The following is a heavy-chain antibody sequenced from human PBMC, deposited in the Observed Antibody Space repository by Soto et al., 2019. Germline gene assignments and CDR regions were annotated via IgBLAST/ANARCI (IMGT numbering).Heavy chain of an antibody. V-gene: IGHV4-39*01. CDR3: ARHGEHYYDSSGYYYNWFDP. D-gene: IGHD3-22*01. Sequence: SETLSLTCTVSGGSISSSSYYWGWIRQPPGKGLEWIGSIYYSGSTYYNPSLKSRVTISVDTSKNQFSLKLSYVTAAYTAVYYCARHGEHYYDSSGYYYNWFDPWGQGTLVTVSS. CDR2: IYYSGST. CDR1: GGSISSSSYY. J-gene: IGHJ5*02.